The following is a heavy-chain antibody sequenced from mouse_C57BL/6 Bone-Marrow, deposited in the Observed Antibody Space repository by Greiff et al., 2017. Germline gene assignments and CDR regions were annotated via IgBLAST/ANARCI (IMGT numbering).Heavy chain of an antibody. Sequence: EVQLQQSGPELVKPGASVKISCKASGYTFTDYYMNWVKQSHGKSLEWIGDINPNNGGTSYNQKFKGKATLTVDKSSSTAYMELRSLTSEDSAVYYGARAYSNFSMDYWGQGTSVTVSS. D-gene: IGHD2-5*01. CDR3: ARAYSNFSMDY. J-gene: IGHJ4*01. CDR2: INPNNGGT. V-gene: IGHV1-26*01. CDR1: GYTFTDYY.